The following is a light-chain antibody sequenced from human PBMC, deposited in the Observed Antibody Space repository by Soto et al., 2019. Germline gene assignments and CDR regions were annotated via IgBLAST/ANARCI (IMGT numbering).Light chain of an antibody. J-gene: IGKJ4*01. CDR1: QSVSSSY. V-gene: IGKV3-20*01. Sequence: EIVLTQSPGTLSLSPGERATLSCRASQSVSSSYLAWYQHTPGQAPRLLIYGASSRATGIPDRFSGSGSGTDFTLTISRLEPEDFAVYYCQQYGSSPLTFGGGNKVEIK. CDR2: GAS. CDR3: QQYGSSPLT.